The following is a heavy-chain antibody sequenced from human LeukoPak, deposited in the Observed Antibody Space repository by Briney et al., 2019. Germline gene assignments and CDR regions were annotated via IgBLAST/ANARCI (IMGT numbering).Heavy chain of an antibody. CDR3: ARDLSGVTGYTYGRGIDY. J-gene: IGHJ4*02. V-gene: IGHV3-7*01. Sequence: GGSLRLSCAASGFTFSSHYMSWVRQAPGKGLEWVANIKKDGSEKYYVDSVKGRFTISRDNAKTSLYLQMNSLRAEDTAVYYCARDLSGVTGYTYGRGIDYWGQGTLVTVSS. CDR2: IKKDGSEK. CDR1: GFTFSSHY. D-gene: IGHD5-18*01.